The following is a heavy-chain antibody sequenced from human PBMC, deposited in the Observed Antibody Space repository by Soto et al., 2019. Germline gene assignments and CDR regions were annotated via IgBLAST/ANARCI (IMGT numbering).Heavy chain of an antibody. J-gene: IGHJ4*02. CDR3: ARGGRQWLADY. V-gene: IGHV4-34*01. CDR1: GGSFSGYY. CDR2: INHSGST. D-gene: IGHD6-19*01. Sequence: QVQLQQWGAGLLKPSETLSLTCAVYGGSFSGYYWSWIRQPPGKGLEWMGEINHSGSTNYNPSLKSRVTISVDTSKKQFSLKLRSGTAADTAVYYCARGGRQWLADYWGQGTLVTVSS.